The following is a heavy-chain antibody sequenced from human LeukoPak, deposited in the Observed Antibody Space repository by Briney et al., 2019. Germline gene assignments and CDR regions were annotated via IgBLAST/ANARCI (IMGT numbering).Heavy chain of an antibody. CDR1: GGSHNRYR. Sequence: SETLSLTCLCSGGSHNRYRLHWIRQPAGKGLEFLGRIYTTGRTNYNPYLKSRVSIYVATYKLFFQMNMRCVTAADTALYFCARAGYPISSYFLDFWGQGVLVAVSS. V-gene: IGHV4-4*07. CDR3: ARAGYPISSYFLDF. J-gene: IGHJ4*02. D-gene: IGHD3-16*02. CDR2: IYTTGRT.